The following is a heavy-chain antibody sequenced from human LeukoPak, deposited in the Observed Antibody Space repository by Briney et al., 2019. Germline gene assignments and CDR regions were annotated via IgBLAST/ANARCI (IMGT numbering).Heavy chain of an antibody. V-gene: IGHV4-34*01. D-gene: IGHD6-19*01. CDR3: AREEIDSSGSPCDY. J-gene: IGHJ4*02. Sequence: SETLSLTCAVYGGSFSAYYWSWIRQPPGKGLEWIGEINHSGSTNYNPSLKSRVTISVDTSKNQFSLKLSSVTAADTAVYYCAREEIDSSGSPCDYWGQGTLVTVSS. CDR1: GGSFSAYY. CDR2: INHSGST.